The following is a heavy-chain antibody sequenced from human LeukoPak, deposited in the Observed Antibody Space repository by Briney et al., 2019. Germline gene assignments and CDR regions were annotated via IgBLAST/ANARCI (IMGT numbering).Heavy chain of an antibody. CDR2: IYHSGST. D-gene: IGHD6-6*01. CDR1: GASISGYY. CDR3: ARGYSSSERFDY. J-gene: IGHJ4*02. Sequence: PSETLSLTCTVSGASISGYYWSWIRQPPGKGLEWIGYIYHSGSTYYNPSLKSRVTISVDRSKNQFSLKLSSVTAADTAVYYCARGYSSSERFDYWGQGTLVTVSS. V-gene: IGHV4-59*12.